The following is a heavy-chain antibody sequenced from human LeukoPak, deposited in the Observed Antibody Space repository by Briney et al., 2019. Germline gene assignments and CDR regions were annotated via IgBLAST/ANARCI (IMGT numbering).Heavy chain of an antibody. V-gene: IGHV4-38-2*02. D-gene: IGHD5-18*01. CDR3: ARVGYSYGYFEESGNRGAFDY. J-gene: IGHJ4*02. Sequence: SETLSLTSTVSGYSISSGYYWGWIRQPPGKGLERIGSIYHSGRPYYNPSLKSRVTISVDTSKSQFSLKLSSVTAADTAVYYCARVGYSYGYFEESGNRGAFDYWGQGTLVTVSS. CDR1: GYSISSGYY. CDR2: IYHSGRP.